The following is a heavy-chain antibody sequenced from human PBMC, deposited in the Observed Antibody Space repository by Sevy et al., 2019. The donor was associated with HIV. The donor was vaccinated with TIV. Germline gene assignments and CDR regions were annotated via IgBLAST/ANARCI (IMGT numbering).Heavy chain of an antibody. CDR2: ISYEGSNK. Sequence: GGSLRLSCAASGFTFSSYAMHWVRQAPGKGLEWVAVISYEGSNKYYADSVKGRFTISRDNSKNTLYLQMNSLRAEDTAVYYCARVMGYCSGGSCYSDYYYGMDIWGQGTTVTVSS. V-gene: IGHV3-30-3*01. CDR1: GFTFSSYA. J-gene: IGHJ6*01. D-gene: IGHD2-15*01. CDR3: ARVMGYCSGGSCYSDYYYGMDI.